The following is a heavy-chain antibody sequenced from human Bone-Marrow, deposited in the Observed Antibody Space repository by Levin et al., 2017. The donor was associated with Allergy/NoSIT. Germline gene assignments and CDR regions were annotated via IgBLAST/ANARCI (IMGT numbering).Heavy chain of an antibody. Sequence: SQTLSLTCDISGDSFSSNSAAWHWIRQSPSRGLEWLGRTYYRSKWYYDYAVSVRSRMTINPDTSKNRFSLLLNSVTHEDTAVYYCARDPAEYTYGVSLSLDYWGQGSLVTVSS. CDR2: TYYRSKWYY. CDR1: GDSFSSNSAA. CDR3: ARDPAEYTYGVSLSLDY. J-gene: IGHJ4*02. V-gene: IGHV6-1*01. D-gene: IGHD5-18*01.